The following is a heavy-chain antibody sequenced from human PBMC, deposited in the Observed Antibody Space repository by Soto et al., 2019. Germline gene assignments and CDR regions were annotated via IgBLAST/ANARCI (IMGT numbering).Heavy chain of an antibody. CDR1: GYIFVNYG. V-gene: IGHV1-18*01. Sequence: QVQLVRSGDEVKKHGASVKVSCKASGYIFVNYGIAWVRQAPGQGLEWMGWISPYTGNTHSATKVQGRLTMTTDTSTSTAYMDLGSLTSDDTAVYYCVMVDNYVTPTPQDVWGQGTTVTVSS. CDR3: VMVDNYVTPTPQDV. CDR2: ISPYTGNT. J-gene: IGHJ6*02. D-gene: IGHD3-16*01.